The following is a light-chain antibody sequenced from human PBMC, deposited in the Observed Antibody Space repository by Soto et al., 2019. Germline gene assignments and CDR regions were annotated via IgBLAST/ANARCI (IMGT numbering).Light chain of an antibody. V-gene: IGLV2-14*03. J-gene: IGLJ1*01. CDR3: TSYTNTNTYV. Sequence: SALTQPASVSGSPGQSITISCTGTSSDVGGYNFVSWYQHHPAKAPKLMIYDLTYRPSGVSNRFSGSKSGNTAYLTISGLQAEDEADYYCTSYTNTNTYVFGTGTKLTVL. CDR2: DLT. CDR1: SSDVGGYNF.